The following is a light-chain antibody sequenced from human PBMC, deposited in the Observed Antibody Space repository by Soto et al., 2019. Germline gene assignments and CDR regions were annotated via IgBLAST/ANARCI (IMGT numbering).Light chain of an antibody. CDR2: LSSDGSH. CDR1: SGHSSYA. J-gene: IGLJ2*01. Sequence: QPVLTQSPSASASLGASVKLTCTLSSGHSSYAIAWHQQQPEQGPRYLMKLSSDGSHSKGDGIPDRFSGSSSGAERYLTISSLQSEDEADYYCQTWDIGARVVFGGGTKLTVL. CDR3: QTWDIGARVV. V-gene: IGLV4-69*01.